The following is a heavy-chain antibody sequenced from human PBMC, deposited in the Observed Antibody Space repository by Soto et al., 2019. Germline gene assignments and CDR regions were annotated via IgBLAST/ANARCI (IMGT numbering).Heavy chain of an antibody. J-gene: IGHJ4*02. CDR2: IRSSGETI. CDR3: TSPFDS. Sequence: PGGSLRLSCAASGFNFNNYEMNWVRQAPGKGLEWVSYIRSSGETIFYADSVKGRFTISINTAYLHLLNLKASDTAIYYCTKGATSPFDSWGQGTRVTVSS. V-gene: IGHV3-48*03. D-gene: IGHD1-26*01. CDR1: GFNFNNYE.